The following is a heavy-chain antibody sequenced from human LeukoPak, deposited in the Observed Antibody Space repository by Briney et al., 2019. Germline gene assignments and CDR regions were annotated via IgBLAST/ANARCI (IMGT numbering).Heavy chain of an antibody. V-gene: IGHV3-74*01. CDR2: VSSDGRSV. Sequence: PGGSLRLSCEASGFTLSKYWMHWVRQAPGEGLVWVSRVSSDGRSVSYADSGKGRFTISRDNAKNTLYLQMKSLTAEDTAVYYCARGGDGSNSLLDCRGQGTLVTVSS. D-gene: IGHD5-24*01. CDR1: GFTLSKYW. CDR3: ARGGDGSNSLLDC. J-gene: IGHJ4*02.